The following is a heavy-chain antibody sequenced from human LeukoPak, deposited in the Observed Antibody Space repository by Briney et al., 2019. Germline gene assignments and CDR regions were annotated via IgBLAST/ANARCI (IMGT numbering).Heavy chain of an antibody. V-gene: IGHV3-30-3*01. CDR2: ISYDGGNR. J-gene: IGHJ4*02. CDR3: ARDRYNWNDGRRSVFDY. Sequence: PGGSLRLSCAASGFTFSSYAMHWVRQAPGKGLEWVAVISYDGGNRYYAGSVKGRFTISRDNSKNTLYLQMNSLRGEDTAVYYCARDRYNWNDGRRSVFDYWGQGTLVTVSS. D-gene: IGHD1-1*01. CDR1: GFTFSSYA.